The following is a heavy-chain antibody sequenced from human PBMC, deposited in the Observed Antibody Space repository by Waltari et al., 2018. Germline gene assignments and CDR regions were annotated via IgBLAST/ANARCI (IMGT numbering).Heavy chain of an antibody. CDR1: GCSISSYY. CDR2: IYYSGST. D-gene: IGHD3-3*01. CDR3: ARIGDGDDFWSGYYYYYYGMDV. J-gene: IGHJ6*02. V-gene: IGHV4-59*01. Sequence: QVQLQESGPGLVKPSETLSLTCTVSGCSISSYYWSWIRQPPGKGLAWIGYIYYSGSTNYNPSLKSRVTISVDTSKNQFSLKLSSVTAADTAVYYCARIGDGDDFWSGYYYYYYGMDVWGQGTTVTVSS.